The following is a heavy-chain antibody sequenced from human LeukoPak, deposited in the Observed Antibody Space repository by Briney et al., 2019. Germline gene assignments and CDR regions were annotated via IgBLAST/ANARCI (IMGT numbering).Heavy chain of an antibody. V-gene: IGHV3-9*01. Sequence: GGSLRLSCAASGFTFDDYAMHWVRQALGKGLEWVSGISWNSGSIGYADSVKGRFTISRDNAKNSLYLQMNSLRAEDTALYYCAKDRYCSGGSCYWDAFDYWGQGTLVTVSS. J-gene: IGHJ4*02. CDR1: GFTFDDYA. CDR3: AKDRYCSGGSCYWDAFDY. D-gene: IGHD2-15*01. CDR2: ISWNSGSI.